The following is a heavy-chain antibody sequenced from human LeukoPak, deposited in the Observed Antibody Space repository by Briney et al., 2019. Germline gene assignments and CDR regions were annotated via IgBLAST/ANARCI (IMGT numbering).Heavy chain of an antibody. CDR2: ISWNSGSI. CDR3: AKDRLDVVTTDFDY. J-gene: IGHJ4*02. Sequence: GGSLRLSCAASGFTFDDYAMHWVRQAPGKGLGWVSGISWNSGSIGYADSVKGRFTISRDNAKNSLYLQMNSLRAEDTALYYCAKDRLDVVTTDFDYWGQGTLVTVSS. V-gene: IGHV3-9*01. D-gene: IGHD4-11*01. CDR1: GFTFDDYA.